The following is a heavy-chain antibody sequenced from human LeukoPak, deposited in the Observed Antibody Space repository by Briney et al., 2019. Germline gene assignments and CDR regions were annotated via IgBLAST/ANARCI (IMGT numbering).Heavy chain of an antibody. Sequence: PGGSLRLSCAASGFTFSSYAMHWVRQAPRKGLEYVSAISSNGGSTYYANSVKGRFTISRDNSKNTLYLQMGSLRAEDMAVYYCARAYYDSSGNFDYWGQGTLVTVSS. D-gene: IGHD3-22*01. CDR1: GFTFSSYA. J-gene: IGHJ4*02. CDR3: ARAYYDSSGNFDY. V-gene: IGHV3-64*01. CDR2: ISSNGGST.